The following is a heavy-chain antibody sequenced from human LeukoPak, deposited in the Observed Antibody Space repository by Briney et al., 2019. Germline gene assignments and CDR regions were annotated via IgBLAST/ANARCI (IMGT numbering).Heavy chain of an antibody. D-gene: IGHD6-19*01. CDR3: ARVDSSGWKFHYYYVMDV. V-gene: IGHV1-69*01. Sequence: ASVKVSCKASGGTFSSYAISWVRQAPGQGLEWMGGIIPIFGTANYAQKFQGRVTITADESTSTAYMELSSLRSEDTAVYCARVDSSGWKFHYYYVMDVWGQGTTVTDSS. CDR1: GGTFSSYA. J-gene: IGHJ6*02. CDR2: IIPIFGTA.